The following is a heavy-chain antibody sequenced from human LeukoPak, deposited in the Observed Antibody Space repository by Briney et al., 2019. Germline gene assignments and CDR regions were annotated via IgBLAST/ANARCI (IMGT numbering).Heavy chain of an antibody. CDR2: IYSGGST. D-gene: IGHD3-10*01. CDR1: GLTVTDNY. V-gene: IGHV3-53*01. CDR3: ASGSGSYRTPYYYMDV. Sequence: GGSLRLSCAVSGLTVTDNYMSWVRQAPGKGLEWVSVIYSGGSTYYADSVKGRFTISRDNSKNTLYLQMNSLRAEDTAVYYCASGSGSYRTPYYYMDVWGTGTTVTVSS. J-gene: IGHJ6*03.